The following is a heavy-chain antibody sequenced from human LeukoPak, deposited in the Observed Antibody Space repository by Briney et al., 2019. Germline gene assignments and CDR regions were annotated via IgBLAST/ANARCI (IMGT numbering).Heavy chain of an antibody. CDR3: AKVWDCSSTSCYGRDNWFDP. J-gene: IGHJ5*02. CDR1: GFTFSSYS. Sequence: GGSPRLSCAASGFTFSSYSMYWVRQAPGKGLEWVSFISSGSNYIYYTDSVKGRFTISRDNAKNSLYLQMNSLRAEDTAVYYCAKVWDCSSTSCYGRDNWFDPWGQGTLVTVSS. V-gene: IGHV3-21*04. CDR2: ISSGSNYI. D-gene: IGHD2-2*01.